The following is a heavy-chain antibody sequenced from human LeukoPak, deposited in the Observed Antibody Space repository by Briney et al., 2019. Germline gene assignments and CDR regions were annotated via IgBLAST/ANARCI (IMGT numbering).Heavy chain of an antibody. CDR1: GFTVSSNY. D-gene: IGHD1-26*01. Sequence: AGGSLRLSCAASGFTVSSNYMSWVRQAPGKGLEWVSVIYSGGSTYYADSVKGRFTISRDNSKNTLYLQMNSLRAEDTAVYYCARDQGSLGGGSDYWGQGTLVTVSS. CDR2: IYSGGST. CDR3: ARDQGSLGGGSDY. J-gene: IGHJ4*02. V-gene: IGHV3-66*01.